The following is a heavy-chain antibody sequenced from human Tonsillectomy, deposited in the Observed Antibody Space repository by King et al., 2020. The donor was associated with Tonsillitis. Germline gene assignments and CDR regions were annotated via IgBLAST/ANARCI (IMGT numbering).Heavy chain of an antibody. CDR3: TRHLFYSDSSGYYSPFDY. CDR1: GFTFGNYV. CDR2: IRSKAYGGTT. D-gene: IGHD3-22*01. V-gene: IGHV3-49*03. J-gene: IGHJ4*02. Sequence: GGGGGGPGRALRLSGTPSGFTFGNYVMSWFRQAPGKGLEWVGFIRSKAYGGTTEYAASVKGRFTISRDDSKSIAYLQMHSLKTEETAVYYCTRHLFYSDSSGYYSPFDYWGQGTLVTVSS.